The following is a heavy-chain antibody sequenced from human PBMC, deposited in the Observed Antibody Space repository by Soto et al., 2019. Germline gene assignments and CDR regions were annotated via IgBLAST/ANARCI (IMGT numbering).Heavy chain of an antibody. CDR1: GWPFSDCY. Sequence: SDALSLTFSYFGWPFSDCYWSRIRQPPGKGLEWIGEINHSGSTNYNPSLKSRVTISVDTSKNQFSLKLSSVTAADTAVYYCAIVVVAATPEYAFDIWGQGTMVS. J-gene: IGHJ3*02. CDR2: INHSGST. V-gene: IGHV4-34*01. D-gene: IGHD2-15*01. CDR3: AIVVVAATPEYAFDI.